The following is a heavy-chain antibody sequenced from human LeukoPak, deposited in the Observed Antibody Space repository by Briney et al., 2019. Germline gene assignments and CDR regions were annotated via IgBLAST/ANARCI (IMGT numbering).Heavy chain of an antibody. CDR2: IYHSGST. J-gene: IGHJ3*02. CDR1: GGSFSGHY. V-gene: IGHV4-34*01. Sequence: SETLSLTCAVSGGSFSGHYWNWIRQPPGKGLEWIGEIYHSGSTNYNPSLKSRVTISVDKSKNQFSLKLSSVTAADTAVYYCARGLRGAFDTWGQGTMVTVSS. D-gene: IGHD4-17*01. CDR3: ARGLRGAFDT.